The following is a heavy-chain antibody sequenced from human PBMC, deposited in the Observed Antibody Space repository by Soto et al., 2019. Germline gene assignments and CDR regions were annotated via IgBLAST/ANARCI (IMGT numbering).Heavy chain of an antibody. Sequence: SLRLSCSASGFTFSSYAMHWVRQAPGKGLEYVSSISTNGGGTHYADSVKGRFTISRDNSKNTQYLQMSSLRADDTAVYYCVKGEYYYDSSGYYPFAYWGQGTLVTVSS. CDR1: GFTFSSYA. J-gene: IGHJ4*02. V-gene: IGHV3-64D*06. CDR2: ISTNGGGT. D-gene: IGHD3-22*01. CDR3: VKGEYYYDSSGYYPFAY.